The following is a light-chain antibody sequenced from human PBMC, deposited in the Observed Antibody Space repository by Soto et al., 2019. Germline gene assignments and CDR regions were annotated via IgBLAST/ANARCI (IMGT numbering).Light chain of an antibody. V-gene: IGKV2-28*01. J-gene: IGKJ5*01. Sequence: IGMTPSRHTMPXTPGEPXAISCXXXXILLYNNTYNYLDWYFQKPGQSPHLLIYFCSNRAPGVRDRFSGSGTGTDFTLKINRVEGEDVGTFYCMQAVQILAFGQGTRMEIK. CDR2: FCS. CDR3: MQAVQILA. CDR1: XILLYNNTYNY.